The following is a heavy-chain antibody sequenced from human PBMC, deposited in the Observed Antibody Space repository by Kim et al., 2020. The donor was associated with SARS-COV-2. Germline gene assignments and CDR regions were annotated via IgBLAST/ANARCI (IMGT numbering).Heavy chain of an antibody. J-gene: IGHJ4*02. D-gene: IGHD6-19*01. Sequence: SVKVSCKASGGTFSSYAISWVRQAPGQGLEWMGGIIPIFGTANYAQKFQGRVTITADESTSTAYMELSSLRSEDTAVYYCARPRGSSGWYFPFDYWGQGTLVTVSS. CDR1: GGTFSSYA. CDR3: ARPRGSSGWYFPFDY. CDR2: IIPIFGTA. V-gene: IGHV1-69*13.